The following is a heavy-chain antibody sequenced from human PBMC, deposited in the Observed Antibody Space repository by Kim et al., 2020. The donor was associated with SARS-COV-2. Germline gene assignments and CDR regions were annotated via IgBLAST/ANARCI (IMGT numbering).Heavy chain of an antibody. CDR1: GLTYSTNA. CDR2: ITASGDNT. CDR3: AKRMDV. V-gene: IGHV3-23*01. Sequence: GGSLRLSCVISGLTYSTNAMTWVRQAPGKGLEWVSVITASGDNTYYTDSVKGRFTISRDNSRNTVYLQMNSLRAEDTAVYYCAKRMDVWGKGTRVTVSS. J-gene: IGHJ6*03.